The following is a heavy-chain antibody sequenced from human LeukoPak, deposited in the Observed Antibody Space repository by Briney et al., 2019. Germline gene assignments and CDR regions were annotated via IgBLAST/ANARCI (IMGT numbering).Heavy chain of an antibody. CDR1: GFTFSDYY. J-gene: IGHJ4*02. V-gene: IGHV3-11*01. Sequence: GGSLRLSCAASGFTFSDYYMSWIRQAPGKGLEWVSYISSSGSTIYYADSAKGRFTISRDNAKNSLYLQMNSLRAEDTAVYYCARAFRIVGATSHFDSWGQGTLVTVSS. D-gene: IGHD1-26*01. CDR2: ISSSGSTI. CDR3: ARAFRIVGATSHFDS.